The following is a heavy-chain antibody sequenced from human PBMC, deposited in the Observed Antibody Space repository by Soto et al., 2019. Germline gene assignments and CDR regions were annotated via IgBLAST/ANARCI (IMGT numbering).Heavy chain of an antibody. Sequence: EVQLVESGGGLVQPGGSLRLSCAASGFTFSSYTMNWVRQAPGKGMEWVSYITSSSTTISYPDSVKGRFTISRDNAKNPLHLQMNSLRDEDTAVYYCASTTIAARPAAFDIWGQGTMVTVSS. CDR1: GFTFSSYT. D-gene: IGHD6-6*01. V-gene: IGHV3-48*02. CDR2: ITSSSTTI. CDR3: ASTTIAARPAAFDI. J-gene: IGHJ3*02.